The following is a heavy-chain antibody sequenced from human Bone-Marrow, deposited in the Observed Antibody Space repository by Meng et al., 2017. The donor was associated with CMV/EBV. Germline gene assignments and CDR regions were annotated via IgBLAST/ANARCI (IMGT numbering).Heavy chain of an antibody. CDR3: ARACGGDGANDAFDI. Sequence: LRLSCTVSGGSISSGGYYWSWIRQQPGKGLEWIGYIYYSGSAYYNPSLKSRVTISVDTSKNQFSLKLSSVTAADTAVYYCARACGGDGANDAFDIWGQGTMVTVSS. CDR1: GGSISSGGYY. D-gene: IGHD2-21*01. V-gene: IGHV4-31*03. CDR2: IYYSGSA. J-gene: IGHJ3*02.